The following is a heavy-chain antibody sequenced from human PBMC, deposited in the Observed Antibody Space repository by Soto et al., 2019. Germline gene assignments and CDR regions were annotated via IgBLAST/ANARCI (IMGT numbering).Heavy chain of an antibody. J-gene: IGHJ1*01. V-gene: IGHV3-74*01. D-gene: IGHD6-13*01. CDR2: INSDGSST. Sequence: GGSLRLSCAASGFTFSSYWMHWVRQAPGKGLVWVSRINSDGSSTSYADSVKGRFTISRDNAKNTLYLQMNSLRAEDTAVYYCARAGYSSSWYFQHWGQGTLVTVSS. CDR1: GFTFSSYW. CDR3: ARAGYSSSWYFQH.